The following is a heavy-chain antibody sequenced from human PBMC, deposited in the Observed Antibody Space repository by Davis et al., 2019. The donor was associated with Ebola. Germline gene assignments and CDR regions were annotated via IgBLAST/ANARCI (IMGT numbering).Heavy chain of an antibody. Sequence: SEALSLTCTVSGGSISSSSYYWGWIRQPPGKGLEWIGSIYYSGSTYYNPSLKSRVTISVDTSKNQFSLKLSSVTAADTAVYYCARGMTTVTTSWFDPWGQGTLVTVSS. CDR1: GGSISSSSYY. D-gene: IGHD4-17*01. CDR2: IYYSGST. V-gene: IGHV4-39*07. CDR3: ARGMTTVTTSWFDP. J-gene: IGHJ5*02.